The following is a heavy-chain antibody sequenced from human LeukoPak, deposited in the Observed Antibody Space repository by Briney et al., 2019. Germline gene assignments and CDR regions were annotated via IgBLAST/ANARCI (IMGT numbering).Heavy chain of an antibody. CDR3: ARKASNFDY. J-gene: IGHJ4*02. CDR1: GFTFSSYE. CDR2: ISSTSTTI. V-gene: IGHV3-48*03. Sequence: GGSLRLSCAASGFTFSSYEMSWVRQAPGKGLEWVSYISSTSTTIYYADSVKGRFTISRDNAKNTLYLQMSSLRAEDTAVYYCARKASNFDYWGQGTLVTVSS.